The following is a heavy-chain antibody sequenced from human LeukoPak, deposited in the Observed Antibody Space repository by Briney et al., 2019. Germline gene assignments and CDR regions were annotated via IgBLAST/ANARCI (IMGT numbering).Heavy chain of an antibody. J-gene: IGHJ3*02. V-gene: IGHV4-61*01. Sequence: PSETLSLTCTVPGGSVSSGSYYWSWIRQPPGKGLEWIGYIYYSGSTNYNPSLKSRVTISVDTSKNQFSLKLSSVTAADTAVYYCARDSLPYYDFWSGYSGAFDIWGQGTMVTVSS. CDR1: GGSVSSGSYY. CDR2: IYYSGST. D-gene: IGHD3-3*01. CDR3: ARDSLPYYDFWSGYSGAFDI.